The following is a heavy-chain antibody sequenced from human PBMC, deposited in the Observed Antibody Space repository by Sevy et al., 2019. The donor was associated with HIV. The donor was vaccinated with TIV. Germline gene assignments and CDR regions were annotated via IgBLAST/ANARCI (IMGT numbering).Heavy chain of an antibody. V-gene: IGHV1-2*06. J-gene: IGHJ4*02. CDR1: GYTFTGYY. D-gene: IGHD3-10*01. CDR3: ARAIIIMAHIGSFPFDC. CDR2: INPNSGGT. Sequence: ASVKVSCKASGYTFTGYYMHWVRQAPGQGLEWMGRINPNSGGTNYAQKFQGRVTMTRDTSISTAYMELSRLRSDDTAVYYCARAIIIMAHIGSFPFDCWGQGTLVTVSS.